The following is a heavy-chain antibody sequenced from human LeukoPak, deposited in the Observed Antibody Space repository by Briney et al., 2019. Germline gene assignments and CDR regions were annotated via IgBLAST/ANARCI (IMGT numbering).Heavy chain of an antibody. CDR2: INHSGST. D-gene: IGHD4-17*01. CDR1: GGSFSGYY. J-gene: IGHJ6*02. CDR3: ARAHGDYRYYYYYYGMDV. V-gene: IGHV4-34*01. Sequence: SETPSLTCAVYGGSFSGYYWSWIRQPPGKGLEWIGEINHSGSTNYNPSLKSRVTISVDTSKNQFSLKLSSVTAADTAVYYCARAHGDYRYYYYYYGMDVWGQGTTVTVSS.